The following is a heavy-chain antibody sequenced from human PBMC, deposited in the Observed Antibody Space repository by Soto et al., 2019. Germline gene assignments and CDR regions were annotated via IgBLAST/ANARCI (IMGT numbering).Heavy chain of an antibody. Sequence: QVQLQKWGAGLLKPSETLSLTCAVHGGSFSGYYWTWIRQPPGTGLEWIGEINHSGSTNYNPSLKSRVTISVDTSENQFSLKLTSVTAADTAVYYCARDKITGLFDYWGQGNLVTVSS. CDR3: ARDKITGLFDY. V-gene: IGHV4-34*01. D-gene: IGHD2-8*02. CDR2: INHSGST. CDR1: GGSFSGYY. J-gene: IGHJ4*02.